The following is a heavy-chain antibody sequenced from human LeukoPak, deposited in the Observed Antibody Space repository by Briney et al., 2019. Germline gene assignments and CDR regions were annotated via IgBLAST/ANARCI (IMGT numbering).Heavy chain of an antibody. Sequence: SETLSLTCTVSGAFFTGYYWSWIRQPPGKGLEWIGYIYYSGSTDYNPSLKSRVTISVDTSKNQVSLNVSSVTAADTAVYYCARVRWSGYNDGQPGKYYFDYWGRGTLVTVSS. J-gene: IGHJ4*02. D-gene: IGHD5-18*01. CDR2: IYYSGST. CDR1: GAFFTGYY. CDR3: ARVRWSGYNDGQPGKYYFDY. V-gene: IGHV4-59*01.